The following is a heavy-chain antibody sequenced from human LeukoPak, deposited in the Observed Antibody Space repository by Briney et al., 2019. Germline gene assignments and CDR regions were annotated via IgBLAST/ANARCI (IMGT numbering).Heavy chain of an antibody. CDR2: INADSGNT. CDR3: ARGGPNRSGWTLDY. Sequence: GAPVKVSCKAYGYTFTEYAMHWVRLAPGHGLEWMGWINADSGNTESSQRFQGRLSITWDTSATTAYMEPSSLTSEDTAVYYCARGGPNRSGWTLDYWGPGTLVAVSS. J-gene: IGHJ4*02. CDR1: GYTFTEYA. D-gene: IGHD6-19*01. V-gene: IGHV1-3*01.